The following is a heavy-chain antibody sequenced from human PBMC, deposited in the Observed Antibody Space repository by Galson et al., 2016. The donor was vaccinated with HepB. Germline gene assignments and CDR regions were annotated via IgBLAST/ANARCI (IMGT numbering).Heavy chain of an antibody. V-gene: IGHV4-61*01. Sequence: SETLSLTCIVSGDSVSSGTYYWSWIRQPPGKGLEWIGYIYYSGSTNYNPSLKSRVTISVDTSKNQFSLKLSSVTAADTAVYYCARVLDYGDYDRYYFDYWGQATLVIVSS. CDR2: IYYSGST. D-gene: IGHD4-17*01. CDR3: ARVLDYGDYDRYYFDY. J-gene: IGHJ4*02. CDR1: GDSVSSGTYY.